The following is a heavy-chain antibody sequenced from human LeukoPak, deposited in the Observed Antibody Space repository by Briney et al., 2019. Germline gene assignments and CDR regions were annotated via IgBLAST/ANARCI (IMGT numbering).Heavy chain of an antibody. CDR1: GFTFSIYA. Sequence: GGSLRLSCAASGFTFSIYAMSWVRQAPGKGLECVSIMDSVGNTYYADSVKGRFTISRDHSRNTLFLQMNTLGGEDTAVYYCTRWNGGDWYFDLWGRGTLVTVSS. CDR3: TRWNGGDWYFDL. V-gene: IGHV3-53*01. D-gene: IGHD1-1*01. J-gene: IGHJ2*01. CDR2: MDSVGNT.